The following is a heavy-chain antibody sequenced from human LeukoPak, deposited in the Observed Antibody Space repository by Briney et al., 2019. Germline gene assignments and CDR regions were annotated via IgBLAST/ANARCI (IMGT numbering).Heavy chain of an antibody. Sequence: SETLSLTCTVSGGSISSSSYYWGWIRQPPGKGLEWIGSIYYSGSTYYNPSLKSRVTISVDTSKNQFSLKLSSVTAADTAVYYCARHDSSNLSYCYYMDLWGKGTTVTVSS. CDR1: GGSISSSSYY. J-gene: IGHJ6*03. CDR3: ARHDSSNLSYCYYMDL. V-gene: IGHV4-39*01. CDR2: IYYSGST. D-gene: IGHD4-11*01.